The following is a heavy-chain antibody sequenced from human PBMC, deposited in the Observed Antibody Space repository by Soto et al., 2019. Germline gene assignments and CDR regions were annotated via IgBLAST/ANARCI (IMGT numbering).Heavy chain of an antibody. CDR3: VREDDGGDRDYYGLDV. V-gene: IGHV4-30-4*01. CDR1: GGSISSDHYH. J-gene: IGHJ6*02. D-gene: IGHD2-21*02. CDR2: IHYSGSV. Sequence: QVQLQESGPGLVRPSQTLTLTCNVSGGSISSDHYHWTWIRQPPGKGLEWIGDIHYSGSVHYNPSLQSRVIMSVDTSKNLFSLKLSSVTAADTAVYFCVREDDGGDRDYYGLDVWGQGTTVTVSS.